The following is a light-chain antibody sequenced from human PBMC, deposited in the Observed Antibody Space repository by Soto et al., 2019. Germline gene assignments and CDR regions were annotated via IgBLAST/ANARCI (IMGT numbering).Light chain of an antibody. CDR3: CSYKCATTVYV. CDR2: EDS. Sequence: QSALTQPASVSGSPGQSITVPCTGSRNDVGNYNLVSWYQQSPGKAPKLLIYEDSKRPSGVSNRFSGSKSGDTASLTISGLQAEDEADHYCCSYKCATTVYVYGTGKKVTV. CDR1: RNDVGNYNL. V-gene: IGLV2-23*01. J-gene: IGLJ1*01.